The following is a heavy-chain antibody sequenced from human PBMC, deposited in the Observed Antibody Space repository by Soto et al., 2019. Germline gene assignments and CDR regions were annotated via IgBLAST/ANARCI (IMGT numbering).Heavy chain of an antibody. J-gene: IGHJ4*02. Sequence: ASVKVSCKASGYTFTGHYIHWVRQAPEQGPEWMGEIGPESGATRYAQRCQGMVTMTRDMSITTVYMELNNLSPDDTAVYYCGRGRSGQIVVFYWGQGTPVTVSS. CDR1: GYTFTGHY. V-gene: IGHV1-2*02. CDR3: GRGRSGQIVVFY. CDR2: IGPESGAT. D-gene: IGHD1-26*01.